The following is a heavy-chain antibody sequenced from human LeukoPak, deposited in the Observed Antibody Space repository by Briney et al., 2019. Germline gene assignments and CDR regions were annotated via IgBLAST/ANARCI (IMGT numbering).Heavy chain of an antibody. V-gene: IGHV4-39*01. J-gene: IGHJ4*02. CDR2: IYYSGST. CDR3: ARPSTLYAGFDY. Sequence: PSETLSLTCTVSGGSISSSSYYWGWIRQPPGKGLEWIGNIYYSGSTYYNPSLKSRVTISVDTSKNQFSLKLSSVTAADTAVYYCARPSTLYAGFDYWGQGTLVTVSS. CDR1: GGSISSSSYY. D-gene: IGHD5/OR15-5a*01.